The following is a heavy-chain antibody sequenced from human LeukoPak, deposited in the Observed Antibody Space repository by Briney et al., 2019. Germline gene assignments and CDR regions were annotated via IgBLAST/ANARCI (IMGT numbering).Heavy chain of an antibody. V-gene: IGHV4-59*12. J-gene: IGHJ3*02. Sequence: PSETLSLTCTVSGGSISSYYWSWIRQPPGKGLEWIGYIYYSGSTNYNPSLKSRVTISVDTSKNQFSLKLSSVTAADTAVYYCARPSRKYCSSTSCYTSAFDIWGQGTMVTVSS. CDR2: IYYSGST. CDR3: ARPSRKYCSSTSCYTSAFDI. CDR1: GGSISSYY. D-gene: IGHD2-2*02.